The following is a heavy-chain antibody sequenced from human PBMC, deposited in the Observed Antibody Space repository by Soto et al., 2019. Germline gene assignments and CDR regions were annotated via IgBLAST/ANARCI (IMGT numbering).Heavy chain of an antibody. CDR1: GYTFTSYD. Sequence: ASVKVSCKASGYTFTSYDINWVRPATGQGLEWKGWMNPNSGNKGSAQKLQGIVTMTGDTSRSTAYMELSSLRSEGTAVYYCARQWELSGYYYGMDVWGQGTTVTVSS. CDR3: ARQWELSGYYYGMDV. CDR2: MNPNSGNK. D-gene: IGHD1-26*01. V-gene: IGHV1-8*01. J-gene: IGHJ6*02.